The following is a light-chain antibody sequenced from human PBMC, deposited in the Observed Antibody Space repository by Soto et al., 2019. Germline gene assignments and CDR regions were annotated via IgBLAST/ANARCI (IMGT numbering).Light chain of an antibody. CDR3: QEYTNRPCT. CDR2: SAS. Sequence: IVMTGSRTTQTVSPGETASLSCRASHSIIDTLAWYQQKPGQAPRLLIYSASSGATGFPDRFSGSGSGTDFTLTISSLQSEDFAVYYCQEYTNRPCTFGQGTKV. CDR1: HSIIDT. V-gene: IGKV3-15*01. J-gene: IGKJ1*01.